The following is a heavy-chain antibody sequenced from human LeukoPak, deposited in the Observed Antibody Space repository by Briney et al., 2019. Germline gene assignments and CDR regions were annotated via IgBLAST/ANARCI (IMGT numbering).Heavy chain of an antibody. D-gene: IGHD3-10*01. Sequence: PSETLSLTCTVSGYSISSGYYWGWIQQPPGKGLEWIGSIYHSGSTYYNPSLKSRVTISVDTSKNQFSLKLSSVTAADTAVYYCARDVTKYYYGSGSYFGGLWFDPWGQGTLVTVSS. CDR2: IYHSGST. CDR3: ARDVTKYYYGSGSYFGGLWFDP. V-gene: IGHV4-38-2*02. J-gene: IGHJ5*02. CDR1: GYSISSGYY.